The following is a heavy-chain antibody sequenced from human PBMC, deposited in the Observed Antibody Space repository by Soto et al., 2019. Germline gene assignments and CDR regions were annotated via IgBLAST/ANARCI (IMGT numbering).Heavy chain of an antibody. V-gene: IGHV3-9*01. CDR2: VTWNSVAT. CDR1: GFILDNHA. CDR3: VKEGGMKYFDF. Sequence: EVQLVESGGGLVQPGRSLRLSCTASGFILDNHAMHWVRQAPGKGLEWVAGVTWNSVATGYADSVKGRFTISRDNAKNSLYLQMNSLSAEDTAVYFCVKEGGMKYFDFWGRGTVVTVSS. J-gene: IGHJ2*01. D-gene: IGHD3-16*01.